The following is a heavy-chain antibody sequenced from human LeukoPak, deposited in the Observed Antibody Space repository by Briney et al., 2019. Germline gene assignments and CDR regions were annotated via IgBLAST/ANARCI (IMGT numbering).Heavy chain of an antibody. CDR2: IYSDNT. Sequence: GGSLRLSCTVSGFTVSSNSMSWVRQAPGKGLEWVSFIYSDNTHYSDSVKGRFTISRANSKNTLYLQMNSLRAEDKAVYYCARRAGAYSHPYDYWGQGTLVTVSS. D-gene: IGHD4/OR15-4a*01. J-gene: IGHJ4*02. CDR1: GFTVSSNS. CDR3: ARRAGAYSHPYDY. V-gene: IGHV3-53*01.